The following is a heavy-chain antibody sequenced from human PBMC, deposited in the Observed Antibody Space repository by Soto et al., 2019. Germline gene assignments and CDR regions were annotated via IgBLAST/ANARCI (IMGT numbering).Heavy chain of an antibody. CDR3: ARGRELGYCSSTSCYGTYYFDY. V-gene: IGHV1-69*02. D-gene: IGHD2-2*01. CDR2: IIPILGIA. Sequence: SVKVSCKASGGTFSSYTISWVRQAPGQGLEWMGRIIPILGIANYAQKFQGRVTITADKSTSTAYMELSSLRSEDTAVYYCARGRELGYCSSTSCYGTYYFDYWG. J-gene: IGHJ4*01. CDR1: GGTFSSYT.